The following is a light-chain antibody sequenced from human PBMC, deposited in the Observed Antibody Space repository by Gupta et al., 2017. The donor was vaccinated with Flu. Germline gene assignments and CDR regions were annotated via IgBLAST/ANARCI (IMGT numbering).Light chain of an antibody. J-gene: IGKJ5*01. Sequence: QMTQSPSTVSPSVGDRVTITCRASHSISIKLAWYQQKPGKAPKLLIYNASDLESGVPSRFSGSGSGTEFTLTISSLQPDDFATYYCQQYNSYSITFGQGTRLEIK. CDR2: NAS. CDR3: QQYNSYSIT. CDR1: HSISIK. V-gene: IGKV1-5*03.